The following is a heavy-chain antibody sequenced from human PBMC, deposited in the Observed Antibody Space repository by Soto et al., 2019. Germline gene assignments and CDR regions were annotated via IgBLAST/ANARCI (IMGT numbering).Heavy chain of an antibody. D-gene: IGHD3-10*02. J-gene: IGHJ4*02. CDR1: GHTFTGNY. Sequence: GASVKVSCKASGHTFTGNYMHWVRQAPGQGLEWMGIINPDGDVTTYAHKFRGRVTLTREMSTSTSYMELSSLRSEDTALYYCARSYVQSRPIDYWGQGTLVTVSS. CDR3: ARSYVQSRPIDY. CDR2: INPDGDVT. V-gene: IGHV1-46*01.